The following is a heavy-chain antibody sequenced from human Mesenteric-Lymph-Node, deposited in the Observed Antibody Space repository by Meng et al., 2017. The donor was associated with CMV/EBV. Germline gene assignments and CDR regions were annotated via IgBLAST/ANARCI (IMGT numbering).Heavy chain of an antibody. J-gene: IGHJ6*02. D-gene: IGHD2-15*01. V-gene: IGHV3-13*01. Sequence: GGSLRLSCAACGFTLSCYGIHWVHQPTGKGLDWVSVIGTAVDSHFPGSVKGRFTISRDNAKNSLYLQMNSLRAEDTALYYCARGGYCSGDNCADGMDVWGQGTTVTVSS. CDR1: GFTLSCYG. CDR2: IGTAVDS. CDR3: ARGGYCSGDNCADGMDV.